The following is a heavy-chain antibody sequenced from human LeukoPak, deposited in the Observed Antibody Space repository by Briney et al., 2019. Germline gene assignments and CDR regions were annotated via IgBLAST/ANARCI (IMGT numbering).Heavy chain of an antibody. CDR2: IYPGDSET. V-gene: IGHV5-51*01. CDR1: GYIFANYW. D-gene: IGHD5-18*01. J-gene: IGHJ4*02. Sequence: GESLKISCKGSGYIFANYWIGWVRQMPGRGLEWMGIIYPGDSETRYGPSFQGQVTISADKSISTAYLQWSSLKASDTAMYYCARPYNSMVTQFDYWGQGTLVTVSS. CDR3: ARPYNSMVTQFDY.